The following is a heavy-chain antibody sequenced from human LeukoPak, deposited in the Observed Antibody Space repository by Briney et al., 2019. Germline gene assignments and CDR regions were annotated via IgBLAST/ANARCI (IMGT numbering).Heavy chain of an antibody. J-gene: IGHJ4*02. CDR1: GGSIINYY. CDR3: ARDLQYYYDSSGYFDY. V-gene: IGHV4-59*12. D-gene: IGHD3-22*01. CDR2: IYYSGST. Sequence: SETLSLTCTVSGGSIINYYWSWIRQPPGKGLEWIGYIYYSGSTNYNPSLKSRVTISVDTSKNQFSLKLTSVTAADTAVYYCARDLQYYYDSSGYFDYWGQGTLVTVSS.